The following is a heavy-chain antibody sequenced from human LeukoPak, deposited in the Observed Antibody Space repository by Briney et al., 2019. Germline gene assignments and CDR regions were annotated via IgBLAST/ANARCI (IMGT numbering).Heavy chain of an antibody. D-gene: IGHD2-2*01. Sequence: PSETLSLTCTASGGSISSSSYYWGWIRQPPGKGLEWIGSIYYSGSTYYNPSLKSRVTISVDTSKNQFSLKLSSVPAADTAVYYCARHLGPSHSDYWGRGTLVTVSS. CDR2: IYYSGST. CDR1: GGSISSSSYY. V-gene: IGHV4-39*01. CDR3: ARHLGPSHSDY. J-gene: IGHJ4*02.